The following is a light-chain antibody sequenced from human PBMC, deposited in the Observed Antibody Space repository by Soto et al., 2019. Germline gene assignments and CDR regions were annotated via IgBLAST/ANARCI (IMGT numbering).Light chain of an antibody. Sequence: DIQMTQSPSTLSASVGDRVTITCRASQTVVNWLAWYQQKPGKAPKVLIYMASNLETGVPSRFSGSGSGTEFTLTISSLQPDDFATYYCQQYNRYPFTFGQGTKLEIK. J-gene: IGKJ2*01. CDR1: QTVVNW. CDR2: MAS. V-gene: IGKV1-5*03. CDR3: QQYNRYPFT.